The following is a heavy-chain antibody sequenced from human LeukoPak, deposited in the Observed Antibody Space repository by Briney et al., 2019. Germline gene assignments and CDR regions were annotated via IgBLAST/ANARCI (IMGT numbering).Heavy chain of an antibody. Sequence: GGSLRLSCAASGFTFSTYSINWVRQAPGKGLEWVSYITSSSSTVYYADSVKGRFTVSRDNAKNSLYLQMNSLRAEDTAVYYCARDRGLLVRGVIITPYYFDYWGQGTLVTVSS. J-gene: IGHJ4*02. V-gene: IGHV3-48*04. CDR1: GFTFSTYS. CDR2: ITSSSSTV. D-gene: IGHD3-10*01. CDR3: ARDRGLLVRGVIITPYYFDY.